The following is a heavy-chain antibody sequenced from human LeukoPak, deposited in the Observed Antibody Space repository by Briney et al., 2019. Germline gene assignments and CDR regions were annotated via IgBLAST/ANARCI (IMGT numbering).Heavy chain of an antibody. Sequence: SQTLSLTCTVSGGSISSGDYYWGWIRQPPGQGLEWIGYIYYSGSTYYNPSLKSRVTISVDTSKNQFSLKLSSVTAADTAVYYCARVGEFYYFDYWGQGTLVTVSS. V-gene: IGHV4-30-4*01. CDR2: IYYSGST. CDR1: GGSISSGDYY. CDR3: ARVGEFYYFDY. D-gene: IGHD3-10*01. J-gene: IGHJ4*02.